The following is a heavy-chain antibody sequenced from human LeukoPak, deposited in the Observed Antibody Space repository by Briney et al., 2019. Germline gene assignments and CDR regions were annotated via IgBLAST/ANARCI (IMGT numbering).Heavy chain of an antibody. CDR2: ITGSGGSA. D-gene: IGHD1-1*01. CDR3: ATLPRGPTGYVGHGGEDY. V-gene: IGHV3-23*01. Sequence: PGGTLSLSCAASGFTSPIYAMAWVRQAPGKGLQWVSAITGSGGSAYYADSVEGRFTISRDNSANTLYLRMNGLRAEDTAFYYCATLPRGPTGYVGHGGEDYWGQGTLVTVSS. J-gene: IGHJ4*02. CDR1: GFTSPIYA.